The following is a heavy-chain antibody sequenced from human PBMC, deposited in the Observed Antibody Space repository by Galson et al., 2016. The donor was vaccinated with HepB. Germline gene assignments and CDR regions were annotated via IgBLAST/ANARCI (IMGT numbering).Heavy chain of an antibody. CDR3: AGDTRRRGLVLRFGELSVGGLNY. D-gene: IGHD3-16*02. V-gene: IGHV3-33*01. Sequence: SLRLSCAASGFTFSSYGMHWVRQAPGKELEWVAVIWYDGSNKYYADSVKGRFTISRDNSKNTLYLQMNSLRAEDTAVYYCAGDTRRRGLVLRFGELSVGGLNYWGQGTLVTVSS. CDR2: IWYDGSNK. CDR1: GFTFSSYG. J-gene: IGHJ4*02.